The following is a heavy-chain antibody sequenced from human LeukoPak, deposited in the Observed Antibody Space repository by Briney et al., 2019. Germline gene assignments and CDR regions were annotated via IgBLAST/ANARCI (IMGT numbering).Heavy chain of an antibody. D-gene: IGHD3-3*01. CDR2: ISSNGGST. J-gene: IGHJ6*03. CDR3: ARSTYDFWSGYAGYYYYMDV. Sequence: GGSLRLSCAASGFTFSSYAMHWVRQAPGKGLEYVSAISSNGGSTYYANAVKGRFTISRDNSKNTLYLQMGSLRAEDMAVYYCARSTYDFWSGYAGYYYYMDVWGKGTTVTVSS. CDR1: GFTFSSYA. V-gene: IGHV3-64*01.